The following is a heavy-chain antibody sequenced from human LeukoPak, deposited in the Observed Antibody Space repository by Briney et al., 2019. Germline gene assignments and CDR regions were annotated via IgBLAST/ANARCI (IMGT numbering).Heavy chain of an antibody. CDR1: GFTFSSYG. D-gene: IGHD3-10*01. V-gene: IGHV3-23*01. CDR3: AKSRQYYYGSGSYRGNWFDP. J-gene: IGHJ5*02. CDR2: ISGSGGST. Sequence: GGSLSLSCSASGFTFSSYGMSWVRQAPGKGLEWVSAISGSGGSTYYADSVKGRFTISRDNTKNTLYLQMNSLRAEDTAVYYCAKSRQYYYGSGSYRGNWFDPWGQGTLVTVSS.